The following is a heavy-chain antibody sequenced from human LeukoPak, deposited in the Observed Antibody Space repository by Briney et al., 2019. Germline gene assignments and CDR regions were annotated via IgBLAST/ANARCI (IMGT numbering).Heavy chain of an antibody. D-gene: IGHD3-3*01. Sequence: SETLSLTXAVYGGSFSGYYWSWICQPPGKGLEWIGEINHSGSTNYNPSLKGRVTISVDTSKNQFSLKLSSVTAADTAVYYCARAPHYDFWSGYLFFDYWGQGTLVTVSS. V-gene: IGHV4-34*01. CDR1: GGSFSGYY. CDR3: ARAPHYDFWSGYLFFDY. CDR2: INHSGST. J-gene: IGHJ4*02.